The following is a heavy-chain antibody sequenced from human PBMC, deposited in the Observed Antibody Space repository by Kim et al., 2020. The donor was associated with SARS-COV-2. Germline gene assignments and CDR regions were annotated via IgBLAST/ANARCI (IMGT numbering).Heavy chain of an antibody. CDR3: AKRRDGRVWSYFDY. V-gene: IGHV3-23*01. CDR2: IRGNSGTP. Sequence: GGSLRLSCAASGFTLGNSVMNRVRQAPGKGLEWVSPIRGNSGTPWYADSVNGRFTISRDNSKDTLYLQMDSLRDDDTAVYYCAKRRDGRVWSYFDYWGQG. CDR1: GFTLGNSV. J-gene: IGHJ4*02. D-gene: IGHD6-19*01.